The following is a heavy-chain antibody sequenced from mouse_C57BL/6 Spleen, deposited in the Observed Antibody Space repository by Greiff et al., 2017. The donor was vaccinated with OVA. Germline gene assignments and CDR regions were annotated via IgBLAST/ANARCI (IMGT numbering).Heavy chain of an antibody. D-gene: IGHD2-5*01. CDR3: ARAYYSNRYAMDY. V-gene: IGHV2-6*03. CDR1: GFSLTSYG. J-gene: IGHJ4*01. CDR2: IWSDGST. Sequence: VMLVESGPGLVAPSQSLSITCTVSGFSLTSYGVHWVRQPPGKGLEWLVVIWSDGSTTYNSALKSRLSISKDNSKSQVFLKMNSLQTDDTAMYYCARAYYSNRYAMDYWGQGTSVTVSS.